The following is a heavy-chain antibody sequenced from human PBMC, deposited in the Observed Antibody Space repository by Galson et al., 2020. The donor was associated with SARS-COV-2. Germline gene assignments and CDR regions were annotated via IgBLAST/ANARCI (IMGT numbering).Heavy chain of an antibody. CDR2: IYNSGTS. CDR3: ARDRKSMITFGGVIVDAFDL. CDR1: GGSISSGGYY. V-gene: IGHV4-31*03. D-gene: IGHD3-16*02. J-gene: IGHJ3*01. Sequence: SETLSLTCTVSGGSISSGGYYWSWIRQHPGQGLEWIGYIYNSGTSYYNPSLKSRVSISIDTSENQFSLKLSSVTAADTAVYYCARDRKSMITFGGVIVDAFDLWGQGTLVTVSP.